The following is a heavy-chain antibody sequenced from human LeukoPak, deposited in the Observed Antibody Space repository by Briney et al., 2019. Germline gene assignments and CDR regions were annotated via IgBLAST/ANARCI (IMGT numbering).Heavy chain of an antibody. D-gene: IGHD3-10*01. V-gene: IGHV3-30*18. CDR1: EFTFSSYD. CDR3: AKDLVRGVIVDAFDI. CDR2: ISYDGSNK. J-gene: IGHJ3*02. Sequence: PGGSLRLSCAASEFTFSSYDMHWVRQAPGKGLEWVAVISYDGSNKYYADSVKDRFTISRDNSKNTLHLQMDSLRAEDTAVYYCAKDLVRGVIVDAFDIWGQGTMVTVSS.